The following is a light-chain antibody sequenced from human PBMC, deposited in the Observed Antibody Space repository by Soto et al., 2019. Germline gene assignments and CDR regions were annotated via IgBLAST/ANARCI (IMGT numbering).Light chain of an antibody. CDR2: FNN. CDR1: SSNIGSNT. J-gene: IGLJ3*02. V-gene: IGLV1-44*01. Sequence: QPVLTQPPSASGTPGQRVTISCSGRSSNIGSNTVNWYQQFPGTAPKLLIYFNNQRPSGVPDRFSGSKSGTSASLAISGLQSEDEADYYCAAWDDSLNGPVFGGGTKLTVL. CDR3: AAWDDSLNGPV.